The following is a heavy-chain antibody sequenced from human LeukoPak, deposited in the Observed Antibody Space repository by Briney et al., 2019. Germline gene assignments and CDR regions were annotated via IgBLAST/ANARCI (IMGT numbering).Heavy chain of an antibody. D-gene: IGHD4-17*01. CDR1: GYSFTIYW. V-gene: IGHV5-51*01. J-gene: IGHJ6*02. CDR2: IYPGDSDT. CDR3: ARGMTTVTDYYYGMDV. Sequence: GASLKICCKVSGYSFTIYWSGGGRQMPGKSLEWMGIIYPGDSDTKYSPSFQGQVTISTDKSISTAYLQWSSLTASDTAMYYCARGMTTVTDYYYGMDVWGQGTTVTVSS.